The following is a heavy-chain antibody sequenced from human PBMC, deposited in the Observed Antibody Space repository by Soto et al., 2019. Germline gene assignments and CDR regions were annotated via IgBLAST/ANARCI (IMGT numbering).Heavy chain of an antibody. D-gene: IGHD3-3*01. J-gene: IGHJ3*02. Sequence: GGSLRLSCAASGITFSNYWMTWVRQAPGKGLEWVANIKQDGSEKYYVDSVKGRFTISRDNAKNSLYLQMNGLRAEDTAVYYCARDQDDSSDAFDIWGQGTMVTVSS. CDR1: GITFSNYW. CDR3: ARDQDDSSDAFDI. V-gene: IGHV3-7*01. CDR2: IKQDGSEK.